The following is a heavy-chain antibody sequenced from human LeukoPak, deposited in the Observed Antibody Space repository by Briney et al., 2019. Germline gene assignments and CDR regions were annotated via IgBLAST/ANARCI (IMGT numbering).Heavy chain of an antibody. D-gene: IGHD4-17*01. CDR1: GGYY. J-gene: IGHJ4*02. Sequence: GGYYWSWVRQHPGKGLEWIGYIYYSGSTYYNPSLKSRITISVDTSKNQFSLQLSSVTAADTAVYYCARLGYGDYGDDYWGQGTLVTVSS. V-gene: IGHV4-31*02. CDR3: ARLGYGDYGDDY. CDR2: IYYSGST.